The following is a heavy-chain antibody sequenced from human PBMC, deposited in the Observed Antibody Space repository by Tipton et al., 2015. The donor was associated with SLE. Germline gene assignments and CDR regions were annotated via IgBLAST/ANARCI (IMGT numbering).Heavy chain of an antibody. J-gene: IGHJ6*02. CDR2: INAGNGNT. CDR3: ARVSTDYYGMDV. Sequence: QLVQSGPEVKKPGASVKVSCKASGYTFTSYAMHWVRQAPGQRLEWMGWINAGNGNTKYSQKFQGRVTITRDTSASTAYMELSSLRSEDTAVYYCARVSTDYYGMDVWGQGTTVTISS. V-gene: IGHV1-3*01. CDR1: GYTFTSYA.